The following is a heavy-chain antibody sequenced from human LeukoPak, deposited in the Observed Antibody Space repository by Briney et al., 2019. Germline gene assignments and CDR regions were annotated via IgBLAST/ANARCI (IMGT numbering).Heavy chain of an antibody. CDR1: GFTFSSYA. D-gene: IGHD3-10*01. CDR2: ISGSGGST. CDR3: AKGYGSGSYYNGVYGMDV. V-gene: IGHV3-23*01. J-gene: IGHJ6*02. Sequence: GGSLRLSCAASGFTFSSYAMSWVRQAPGKGLEWVSAISGSGGSTYYADSVKGRFTISRDNSKNTLYLQMNSLRAEDTAVYYCAKGYGSGSYYNGVYGMDVWGQGTTVTVSS.